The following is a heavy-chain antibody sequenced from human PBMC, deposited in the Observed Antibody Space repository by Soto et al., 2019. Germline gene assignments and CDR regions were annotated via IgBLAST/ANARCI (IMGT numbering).Heavy chain of an antibody. D-gene: IGHD3-22*01. V-gene: IGHV3-23*01. CDR2: ISGSGGST. J-gene: IGHJ5*02. CDR3: AKAVYYDSSGYYPSSEPQWFDP. CDR1: GFTFSSYA. Sequence: PGGSLRLSCAASGFTFSSYAMIWVRQAPGKGLEWVSAISGSGGSTYYADSVKGRFTISRDNSKNTLYLQMNSLRAEDTAVYYCAKAVYYDSSGYYPSSEPQWFDPWGQGTLVTVSS.